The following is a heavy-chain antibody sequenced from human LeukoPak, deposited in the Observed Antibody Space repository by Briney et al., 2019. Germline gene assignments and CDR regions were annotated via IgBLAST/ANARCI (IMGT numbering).Heavy chain of an antibody. CDR2: ISSSSRYI. J-gene: IGHJ1*01. D-gene: IGHD6-6*01. CDR1: GFTFSSYS. Sequence: GGSLRLSCTASGFTFSSYSMNWVRQAPEKGLEWVSSISSSSRYIYYADSVKGRFTISRDSGKNSLYLQMNSLRADDTAVYYCARDLTTSSTAYLHHWGQGTLVTVSS. V-gene: IGHV3-21*01. CDR3: ARDLTTSSTAYLHH.